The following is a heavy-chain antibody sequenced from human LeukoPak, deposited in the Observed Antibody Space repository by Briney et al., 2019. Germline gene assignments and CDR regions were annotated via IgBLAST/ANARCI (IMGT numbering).Heavy chain of an antibody. CDR3: AGDDYYDSSGYLYYFDY. Sequence: SVKVSCKASGGTFSSYAISWVRQAPGQGLEWMGRIIPILGRANYAQKFQGRVTITADKSTSTAYMELSSLRSEDTAVYYCAGDDYYDSSGYLYYFDYWGQGTLVTVSS. V-gene: IGHV1-69*04. D-gene: IGHD3-22*01. J-gene: IGHJ4*02. CDR1: GGTFSSYA. CDR2: IIPILGRA.